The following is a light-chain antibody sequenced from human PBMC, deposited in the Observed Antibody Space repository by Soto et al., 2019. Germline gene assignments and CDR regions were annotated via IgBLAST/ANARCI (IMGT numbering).Light chain of an antibody. J-gene: IGLJ1*01. V-gene: IGLV2-14*01. CDR3: SSYTSSSTLV. CDR1: SSDVGGYNY. CDR2: DVS. Sequence: QSVLTQPASVSGSPGQSITISCTGTSSDVGGYNYVSWYQQHPGKAPKPMIYDVSNRPSGVSNRFSGSKSGNTASLTISWLQAEDEADYYCSSYTSSSTLVFGTGTKVTVL.